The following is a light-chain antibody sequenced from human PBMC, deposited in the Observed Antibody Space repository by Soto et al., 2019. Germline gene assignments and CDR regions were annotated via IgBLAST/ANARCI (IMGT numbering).Light chain of an antibody. V-gene: IGKV3-20*01. Sequence: EIVLTQSPGTLSLSPGERATLSCRASQSVSNNYLAWYQQIPGQAPRLLIYGASSRATGIPDRFSGSGSGTDFTLTISRLAPEDFAVYYCQQYGSSPYTFGRGTKLEIK. CDR1: QSVSNNY. CDR3: QQYGSSPYT. CDR2: GAS. J-gene: IGKJ2*01.